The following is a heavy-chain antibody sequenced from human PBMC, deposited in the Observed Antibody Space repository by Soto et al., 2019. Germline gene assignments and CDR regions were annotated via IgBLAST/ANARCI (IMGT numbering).Heavy chain of an antibody. J-gene: IGHJ4*02. CDR1: GDTFNSYL. CDR3: AREPLGAKGADS. V-gene: IGHV1-69*17. CDR2: IIPIIGVT. D-gene: IGHD3-16*01. Sequence: QVHLVQSGAEVKRPGSSVNVSCEVSGDTFNSYLISWVRQAPGQGLEWMGGIIPIIGVTHLTQKFRGRVTISALSSAGTAYMELTNLGFADTALYFCAREPLGAKGADSWGQGTLVTVSS.